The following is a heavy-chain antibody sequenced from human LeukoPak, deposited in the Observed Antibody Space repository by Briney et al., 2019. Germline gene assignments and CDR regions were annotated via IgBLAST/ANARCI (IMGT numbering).Heavy chain of an antibody. CDR2: INHRGST. V-gene: IGHV4-34*01. Sequence: SETLSLTCAVYGGSFSGYYWSWIRQPPGKGLEWIGEINHRGSTNYNPSLKSRVTISVDTSKNQFSLKLSSVTAADTAVYYCARAQFDPWGQGTLVTVSS. J-gene: IGHJ5*02. CDR1: GGSFSGYY. CDR3: ARAQFDP.